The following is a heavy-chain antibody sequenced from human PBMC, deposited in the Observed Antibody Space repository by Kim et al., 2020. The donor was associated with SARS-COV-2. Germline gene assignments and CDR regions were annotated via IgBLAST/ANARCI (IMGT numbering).Heavy chain of an antibody. CDR1: GFTFSSYG. CDR3: AKSGLAFYGGNLWYYYGMDV. CDR2: ISYDGSNK. V-gene: IGHV3-30*18. Sequence: GGSLRLSCAASGFTFSSYGIHWVRQAPGKGLEWVAVISYDGSNKYYADSVKGRFTISRDNSKNTLYLQMNSLRAEDTAVYYCAKSGLAFYGGNLWYYYGMDVWGQGTTVTVSS. J-gene: IGHJ6*02. D-gene: IGHD2-21*02.